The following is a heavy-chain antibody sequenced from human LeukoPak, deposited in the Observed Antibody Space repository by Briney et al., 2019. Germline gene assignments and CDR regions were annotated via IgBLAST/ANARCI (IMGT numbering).Heavy chain of an antibody. V-gene: IGHV3-20*04. D-gene: IGHD3-22*01. J-gene: IGHJ4*02. CDR1: GFTFDDYG. CDR3: ARASSYYYDSSGYYPTDDY. Sequence: GGSLRLSCAASGFTFDDYGMRWVRQAPGKGLEWVSGINWNGGSTGYADSVKGRFTISRDNAKNSLYLQMNSLRAEDTALYYCARASSYYYDSSGYYPTDDYWGQGTLVTVSS. CDR2: INWNGGST.